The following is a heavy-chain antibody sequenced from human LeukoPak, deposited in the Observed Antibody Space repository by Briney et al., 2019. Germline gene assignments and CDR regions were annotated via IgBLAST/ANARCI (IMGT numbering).Heavy chain of an antibody. D-gene: IGHD2-2*01. J-gene: IGHJ4*02. CDR1: GGSISSGGYS. CDR3: ARVVPAAYDY. CDR2: IYHSGST. V-gene: IGHV4-30-2*01. Sequence: SETLSLTCAVSGGSISSGGYSWSWIRQPPGKGLEWIGYIYHSGSTYYNPSLKSRVTISVDTSKNQFSLKLSSVTAADTAVYYCARVVPAAYDYWGQGTLVTVSS.